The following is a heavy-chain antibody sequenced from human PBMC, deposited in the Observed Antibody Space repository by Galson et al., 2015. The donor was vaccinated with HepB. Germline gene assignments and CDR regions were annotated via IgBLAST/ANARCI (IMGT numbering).Heavy chain of an antibody. CDR2: ISGSGGST. CDR3: AKVRLYCSGGSCYYNWSDP. J-gene: IGHJ5*02. Sequence: LRLSCAASGFTFSSYAMSWVRQAPGKGLEWVSAISGSGGSTYYADSVEGRFTISRDNSKNTLYLQMNSLRAEDTAVYYCAKVRLYCSGGSCYYNWSDPWGQGTLVTVSS. V-gene: IGHV3-23*01. D-gene: IGHD2-15*01. CDR1: GFTFSSYA.